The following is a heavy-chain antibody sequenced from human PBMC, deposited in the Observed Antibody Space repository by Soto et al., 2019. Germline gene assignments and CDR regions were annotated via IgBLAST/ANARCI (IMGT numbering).Heavy chain of an antibody. CDR2: INPSGGST. CDR1: GYIFTSYY. V-gene: IGHV1-46*01. CDR3: ARGRVRSSSGVSWFYP. J-gene: IGHJ5*02. Sequence: QVQLVQSGAEVKNPGASVKGSCKASGYIFTSYYMHWVRQDPGQGHEWMGIINPSGGSTNYTQKFQGRVTMTGDMSRSTVYMELSSMRFEDPAVYYCARGRVRSSSGVSWFYPWGQGTLVTVAS. D-gene: IGHD6-6*01.